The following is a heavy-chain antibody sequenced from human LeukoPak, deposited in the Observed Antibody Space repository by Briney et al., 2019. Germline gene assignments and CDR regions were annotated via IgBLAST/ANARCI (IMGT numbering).Heavy chain of an antibody. V-gene: IGHV1-18*01. D-gene: IGHD3-22*01. CDR3: ARDRVHIYYDSSDPMDY. J-gene: IGHJ4*02. CDR1: GYTFTSYG. CDR2: ISAYNGNT. Sequence: ASVKVSCKASGYTFTSYGISWVQQAPGQGLEWMGWISAYNGNTNYAQKLQGRVTMTTDTSTSTAYMELRSLRSDDTAVYYCARDRVHIYYDSSDPMDYWGQGTLVTVSS.